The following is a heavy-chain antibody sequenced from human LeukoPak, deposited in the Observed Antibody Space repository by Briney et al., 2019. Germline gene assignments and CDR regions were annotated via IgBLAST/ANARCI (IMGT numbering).Heavy chain of an antibody. CDR2: IRYDGSNK. Sequence: GALRLSCAASGFTFSSYGMHWVRQAPGKGLEWVAFIRYDGSNKYYADSVKGRFTISRDNSKNTLYLQMNSLRAEDTAVYYCARDPSPTDADNWNWVHMDVWGKGTTVTVSS. V-gene: IGHV3-30*02. CDR3: ARDPSPTDADNWNWVHMDV. D-gene: IGHD1-7*01. CDR1: GFTFSSYG. J-gene: IGHJ6*03.